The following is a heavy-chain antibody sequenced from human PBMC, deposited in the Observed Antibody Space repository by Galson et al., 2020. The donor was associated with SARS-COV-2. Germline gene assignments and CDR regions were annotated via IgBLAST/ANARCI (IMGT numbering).Heavy chain of an antibody. V-gene: IGHV3-66*01. D-gene: IGHD6-19*01. CDR2: IYSGGST. Sequence: TGGSLRLSCAASGFTVSSNYMSWVRQAPGKGLEWVSVIYSGGSTYYAESVKGRFTISRDNSKNTLYLQMNSLRAEDTAVYYCARVVVAGSIGDYWGQGTLVTVSS. CDR1: GFTVSSNY. CDR3: ARVVVAGSIGDY. J-gene: IGHJ4*02.